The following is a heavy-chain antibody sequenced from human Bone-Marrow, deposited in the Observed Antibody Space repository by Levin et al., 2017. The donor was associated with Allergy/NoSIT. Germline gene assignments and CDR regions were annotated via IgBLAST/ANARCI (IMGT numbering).Heavy chain of an antibody. CDR2: ISGSGDST. V-gene: IGHV3-23*01. D-gene: IGHD3-10*01. Sequence: LSLTCATSGFTLDDYAMHWVRQAPGKGLEWVSGISGSGDSTYDGDSVKGRFTISRDNSKNTLYLQMNSLRAEDTAVYYCAKDRDFYGSGSLGNWGQGTLVTVSS. CDR3: AKDRDFYGSGSLGN. J-gene: IGHJ4*02. CDR1: GFTLDDYA.